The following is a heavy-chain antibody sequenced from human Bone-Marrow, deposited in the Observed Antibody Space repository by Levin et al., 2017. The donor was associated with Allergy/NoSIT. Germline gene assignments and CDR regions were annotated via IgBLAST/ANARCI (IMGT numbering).Heavy chain of an antibody. D-gene: IGHD3-10*01. CDR2: MNPNSGNT. V-gene: IGHV1-8*01. CDR3: ARGPGFTRDWVNYYYYGMDV. Sequence: ASVKVSCKASGDTFTSYDINWVRQATGQGLEWMGWMNPNSGNTGYAQKFQGRVTMTRNTSISTAYMELSSLRSEDTAVYYCARGPGFTRDWVNYYYYGMDVWGQGTTVTVSS. CDR1: GDTFTSYD. J-gene: IGHJ6*02.